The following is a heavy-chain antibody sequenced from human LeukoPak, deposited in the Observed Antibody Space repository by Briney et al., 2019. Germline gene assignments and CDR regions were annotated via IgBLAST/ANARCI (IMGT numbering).Heavy chain of an antibody. Sequence: SETLSLTCTVSGGSISSSGYYWSWIRQHPGKGLEWIGYIYYSGSTYYNPSLKSRVTISVDTSKNQFSLKLSSVTAADTAVYYCARRDSSGWQGRWAFDYWGQGTLVTVSS. V-gene: IGHV4-31*03. CDR2: IYYSGST. J-gene: IGHJ4*02. CDR1: GGSISSSGYY. CDR3: ARRDSSGWQGRWAFDY. D-gene: IGHD6-19*01.